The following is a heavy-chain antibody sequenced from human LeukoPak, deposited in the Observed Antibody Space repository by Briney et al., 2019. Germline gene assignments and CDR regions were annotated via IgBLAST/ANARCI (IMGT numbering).Heavy chain of an antibody. D-gene: IGHD3-3*01. J-gene: IGHJ6*03. Sequence: PGESLRLSCAASGFTFSSYWMHWVRQAPGKGLVWVSRINSDGSSTSYADSVKGRLAGPRDIAKNTLYLQMNMRRAEDTAVDYCARFSATAYDFWNCYYLVYYYYMDAWGKGTMVTVSS. CDR3: ARFSATAYDFWNCYYLVYYYYMDA. V-gene: IGHV3-74*01. CDR1: GFTFSSYW. CDR2: INSDGSST.